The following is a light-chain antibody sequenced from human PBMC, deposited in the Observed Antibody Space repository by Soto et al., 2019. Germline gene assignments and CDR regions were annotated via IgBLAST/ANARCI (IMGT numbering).Light chain of an antibody. V-gene: IGKV3-20*01. J-gene: IGKJ2*01. Sequence: ENVLTQSPGTLSLSPGESATLSCRASQSISNNYLAWYQRKPGQAPRLLIYGASSRATGLPDRFSGSGSGTDFTLTISRLEPEDFAVYYCQQYSGSYTFGQGTKLEIK. CDR1: QSISNNY. CDR2: GAS. CDR3: QQYSGSYT.